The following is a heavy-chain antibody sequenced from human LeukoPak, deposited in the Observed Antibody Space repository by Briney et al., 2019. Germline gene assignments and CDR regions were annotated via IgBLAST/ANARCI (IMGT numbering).Heavy chain of an antibody. J-gene: IGHJ4*02. D-gene: IGHD4-17*01. CDR3: ARDLSGDYRLFLFDY. CDR2: ISYDGSNK. CDR1: GFTFSSYA. Sequence: PGRSLILSCAASGFTFSSYAMHWVRQAPGKGLEWVAVISYDGSNKYYADSVKGRFTISRDNSKNTLYLQMNSLRAEDTAVYYCARDLSGDYRLFLFDYWGQGTLVTVSS. V-gene: IGHV3-30-3*01.